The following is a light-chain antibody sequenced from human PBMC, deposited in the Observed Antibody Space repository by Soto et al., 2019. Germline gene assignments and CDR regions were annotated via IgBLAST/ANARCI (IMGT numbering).Light chain of an antibody. V-gene: IGKV3-15*01. CDR1: QSVSSN. J-gene: IGKJ1*01. CDR3: QQYNNWPQT. CDR2: GAS. Sequence: EIVMTQSPATLSVSPGERDTLSCRPSQSVSSNLAWYQQKPGQAPRLLIYGASTRATGIPARFSGSGSGTDFTLTISSLQSEDFAVYYCQQYNNWPQTFGQGTKV.